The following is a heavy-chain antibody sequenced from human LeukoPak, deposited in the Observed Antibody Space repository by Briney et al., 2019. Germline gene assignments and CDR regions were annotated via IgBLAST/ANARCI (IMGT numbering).Heavy chain of an antibody. D-gene: IGHD3-10*01. CDR1: GFTLSSYG. CDR2: ISGSGGST. V-gene: IGHV3-23*01. Sequence: PGGSLRLSCAASGFTLSSYGMSWVRQAPGKGLEWVSGISGSGGSTYYADSVKGRFTISRDNSKNTLYLQMNSLRAEDTAVYYCAKDPRVLNSGSSAPVFRGFDYWGQGTLVTVSS. J-gene: IGHJ4*02. CDR3: AKDPRVLNSGSSAPVFRGFDY.